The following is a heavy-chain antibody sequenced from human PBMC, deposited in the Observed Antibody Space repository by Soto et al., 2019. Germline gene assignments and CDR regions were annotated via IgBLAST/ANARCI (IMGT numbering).Heavy chain of an antibody. CDR1: GYTFTSYA. Sequence: ASVKVSCKASGYTFTSYAMHWVRQAPGQRLEWMGWINAGNGNTKYSQKFQGRVTITRDTSASTAYMELSSLRSEDTAVYYCERVAGDTWFDPWGQGTLVSVSS. V-gene: IGHV1-3*01. J-gene: IGHJ5*02. CDR2: INAGNGNT. D-gene: IGHD6-19*01. CDR3: ERVAGDTWFDP.